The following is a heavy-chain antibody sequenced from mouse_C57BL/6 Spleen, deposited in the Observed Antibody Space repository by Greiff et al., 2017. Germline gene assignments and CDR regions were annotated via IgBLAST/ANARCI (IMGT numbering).Heavy chain of an antibody. CDR1: GYTFTSYW. CDR3: ASYYYGSSSYYYAMDY. CDR2: IDPSDSYT. D-gene: IGHD1-1*01. Sequence: QVQLQQPGAELVKPGASVKLSCKASGYTFTSYWMQWVKQRPGQGLEWIGEIDPSDSYTNYNQKFKGKATLTVDTSSSTAYMQLSSLTSEDSAVYYCASYYYGSSSYYYAMDYWGQGTSVTVSS. J-gene: IGHJ4*01. V-gene: IGHV1-50*01.